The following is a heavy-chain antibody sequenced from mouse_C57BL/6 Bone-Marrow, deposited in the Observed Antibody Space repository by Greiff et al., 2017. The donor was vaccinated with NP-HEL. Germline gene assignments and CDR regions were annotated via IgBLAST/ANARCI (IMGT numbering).Heavy chain of an antibody. J-gene: IGHJ1*03. CDR2: IYPGSGST. D-gene: IGHD1-1*01. Sequence: VQLQQPGAELVKPGASVKMSCKASGYTFTSYWITWVKQRPGQGLEWIGDIYPGSGSTNYNEKFKSKATLTVDTSSSTAYMELRSLTSEDSAVYYCARGGAVARLYFDVWGTGTTVTVSS. CDR3: ARGGAVARLYFDV. V-gene: IGHV1-55*01. CDR1: GYTFTSYW.